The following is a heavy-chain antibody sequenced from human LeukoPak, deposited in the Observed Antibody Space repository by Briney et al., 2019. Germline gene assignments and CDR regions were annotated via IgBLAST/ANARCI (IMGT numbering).Heavy chain of an antibody. Sequence: PGGSLRLSCAASGFTVSRYYMSWVRQGLGKGLEWVSVIYSDGSIHYADSVKGKFTISRDNSKNTLYLQLNSLRAEDTAVYYCARDLASGGQGTLVTVSS. CDR3: ARDLAS. D-gene: IGHD3-16*01. V-gene: IGHV3-66*01. J-gene: IGHJ1*01. CDR1: GFTVSRYY. CDR2: IYSDGSI.